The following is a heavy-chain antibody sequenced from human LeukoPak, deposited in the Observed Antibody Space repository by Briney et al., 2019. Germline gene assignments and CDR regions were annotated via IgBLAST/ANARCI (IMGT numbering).Heavy chain of an antibody. CDR1: GFSLSDYY. CDR3: ARRTIITPGGFDY. D-gene: IGHD3-10*01. J-gene: IGHJ4*02. CDR2: ITATGSTT. Sequence: PGGSLRLSCAVSGFSLSDYYMTWIRQVPGKGLEWISYITATGSTTYYADSLKGRLTISRDTAKSFVYLQMNSLRVDDTAVYYCARRTIITPGGFDYWGQGTLVTVSP. V-gene: IGHV3-11*01.